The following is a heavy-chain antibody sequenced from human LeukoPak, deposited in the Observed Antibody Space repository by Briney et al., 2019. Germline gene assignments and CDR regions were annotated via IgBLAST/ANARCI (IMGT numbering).Heavy chain of an antibody. CDR3: ARLSIPYWSFDL. D-gene: IGHD2-21*01. CDR1: AFIVSSNY. J-gene: IGHJ2*01. Sequence: PGGSLRLSCAASAFIVSSNYMSWVRQAPGKGLEWVSVIYSGGSTYYADSVKGRFTISRDNSKNSLYLQMNSLRAEDTAVYYCARLSIPYWSFDLWGRGTLVTVSS. V-gene: IGHV3-53*01. CDR2: IYSGGST.